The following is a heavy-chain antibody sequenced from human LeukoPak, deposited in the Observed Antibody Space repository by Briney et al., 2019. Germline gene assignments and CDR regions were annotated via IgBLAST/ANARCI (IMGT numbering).Heavy chain of an antibody. D-gene: IGHD6-13*01. V-gene: IGHV1-18*01. CDR3: AREAAAGWFDY. Sequence: EASVKVSCKASGYSFTTYGISCVRQAPGQGLEWMGPINADNGNTNHAQKFQGRVTMTTDTSTNTADMELRGLRSDDAAVYYWAREAAAGWFDYWGQGTLVTVSS. CDR1: GYSFTTYG. CDR2: INADNGNT. J-gene: IGHJ4*02.